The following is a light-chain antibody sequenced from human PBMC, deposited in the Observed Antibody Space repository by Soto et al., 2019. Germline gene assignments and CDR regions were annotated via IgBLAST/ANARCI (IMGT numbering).Light chain of an antibody. CDR3: AAWDDGLNGHV. Sequence: QSVLTQPHSASGTPGRRVTISCSGSSSNIGTSSVHWFQQLPGTAPKLLISTTNQRPSGVPERFSGSKSGTSASLAISGLQSEDEADYYCAAWDDGLNGHVFGTGTKVTVL. CDR2: TTN. V-gene: IGLV1-44*01. J-gene: IGLJ1*01. CDR1: SSNIGTSS.